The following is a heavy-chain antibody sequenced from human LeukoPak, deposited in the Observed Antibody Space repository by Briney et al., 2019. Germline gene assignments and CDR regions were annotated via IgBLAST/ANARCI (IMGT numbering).Heavy chain of an antibody. CDR1: GYTFTGYY. Sequence: ASVKVSCKASGYTFTGYYMHWVRQAPGQGLEWMGWINPNSGGTNYAQKFQGRVTMTRDTSISTAYMELSRLRSDGTAVYYCARDQGLTYYYERDNWFDPWGQGTLVTVSS. J-gene: IGHJ5*02. CDR2: INPNSGGT. V-gene: IGHV1-2*02. D-gene: IGHD3-22*01. CDR3: ARDQGLTYYYERDNWFDP.